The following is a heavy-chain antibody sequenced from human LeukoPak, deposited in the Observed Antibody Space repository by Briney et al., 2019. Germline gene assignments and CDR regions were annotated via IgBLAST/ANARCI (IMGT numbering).Heavy chain of an antibody. CDR3: TTARGSGPGYFHH. V-gene: IGHV3-15*01. CDR1: GFTLSDAW. Sequence: GGSLRLSCAASGFTLSDAWMTWVRQAPGKGLEWVGRIKSKGDGGTTNYAAPVKGRFTISRDDSKNTLCLQMNSLKTEDTAVYYCTTARGSGPGYFHHWGQGTLVTVSS. J-gene: IGHJ1*01. CDR2: IKSKGDGGTT. D-gene: IGHD6-19*01.